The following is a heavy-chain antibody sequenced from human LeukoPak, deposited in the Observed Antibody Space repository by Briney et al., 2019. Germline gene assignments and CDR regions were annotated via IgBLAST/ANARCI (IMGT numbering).Heavy chain of an antibody. CDR1: GYTFSSYG. CDR2: ISDYNGNT. J-gene: IGHJ5*02. Sequence: ASVKVSCKASGYTFSSYGISWVRQAPGQGLEWMGWISDYNGNTNYAQKVQGRVTMTTDPFTSTAYMELRSLRSDDTAVYYCARDGPDRAAWFDPWGQGTRVTVSS. D-gene: IGHD3-22*01. CDR3: ARDGPDRAAWFDP. V-gene: IGHV1-18*01.